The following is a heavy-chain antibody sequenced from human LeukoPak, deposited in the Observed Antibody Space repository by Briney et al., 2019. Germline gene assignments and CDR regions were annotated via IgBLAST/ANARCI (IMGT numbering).Heavy chain of an antibody. CDR3: AGPMTVTLYAFDI. CDR1: GFTFSSYG. J-gene: IGHJ3*02. Sequence: GRSLRLSCAASGFTFSSYGMHWVRQAPGKGLEWVSSISSSSSYIYYADSVKGRFTISRDNAKNSLYLQMNSLRAEDTAVYYCAGPMTVTLYAFDIWGQGTMVTVSS. CDR2: ISSSSSYI. V-gene: IGHV3-21*01. D-gene: IGHD3-22*01.